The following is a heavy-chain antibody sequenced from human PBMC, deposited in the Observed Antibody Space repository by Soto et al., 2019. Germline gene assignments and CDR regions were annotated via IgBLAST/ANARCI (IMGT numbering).Heavy chain of an antibody. CDR3: AREPRTQLWLPFAH. Sequence: GESLKISCKGSGYSFTSYWISWVRQMPGKGLEWMGRIDPSDSYTNYSPSFQGHVTISADKSISTAYLQWSSLKASDTAIYYCAREPRTQLWLPFAHWGQGTLVTVSS. D-gene: IGHD2-21*01. CDR2: IDPSDSYT. CDR1: GYSFTSYW. J-gene: IGHJ1*01. V-gene: IGHV5-10-1*01.